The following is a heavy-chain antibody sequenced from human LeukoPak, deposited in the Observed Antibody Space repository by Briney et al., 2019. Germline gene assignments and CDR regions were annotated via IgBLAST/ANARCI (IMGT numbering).Heavy chain of an antibody. J-gene: IGHJ4*02. V-gene: IGHV1-2*02. CDR3: ARAFATGYFDY. CDR2: INPNSGGT. Sequence: ASVTVSCTPSGYTFTVYYMHWVRQAPGQGLEWMGWINPNSGGTNYAQKFQGRVTMTRDTSISTAYMELSRLRSDDTAVYYCARAFATGYFDYWGQGTLVTVSS. CDR1: GYTFTVYY.